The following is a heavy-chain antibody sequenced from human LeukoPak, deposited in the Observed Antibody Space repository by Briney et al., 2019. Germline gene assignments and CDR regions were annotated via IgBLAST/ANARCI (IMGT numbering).Heavy chain of an antibody. CDR2: IYYSGST. D-gene: IGHD3-22*01. J-gene: IGHJ4*02. V-gene: IGHV4-39*01. CDR1: GGSFSSSSYY. CDR3: ARGGSRITMIVVVAISGSFDY. Sequence: SETLSLTCAVYGGSFSSSSYYWGWIRQPPGKGLEWIGSIYYSGSTYYNPSLKSRVTISVDTSKNQFSLKLSSVTAADTAVYYCARGGSRITMIVVVAISGSFDYWGQGTLVTVSS.